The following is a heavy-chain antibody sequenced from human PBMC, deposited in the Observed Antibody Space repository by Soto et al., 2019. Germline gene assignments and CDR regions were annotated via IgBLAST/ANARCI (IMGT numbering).Heavy chain of an antibody. CDR1: GYTLTELS. Sequence: ASVKVSCKVSGYTLTELSMHWVQQAPGKGLEWMGGFDPEDGETIYAQKFQGRVTMTEDTSTDTAYMELSSLRSEDTAVYYCATDAPGIAARLPYYYGMDVWGQGTTVTVSS. D-gene: IGHD6-6*01. CDR3: ATDAPGIAARLPYYYGMDV. J-gene: IGHJ6*02. CDR2: FDPEDGET. V-gene: IGHV1-24*01.